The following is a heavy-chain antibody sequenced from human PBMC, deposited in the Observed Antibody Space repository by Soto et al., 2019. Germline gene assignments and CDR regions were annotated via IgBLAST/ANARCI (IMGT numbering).Heavy chain of an antibody. D-gene: IGHD3-22*01. Sequence: QVQLVQSGAEVKKPGSSVKVSCKASGGTFSSYAISWVRQAPGQGLEWMGGIIPIFGTANYAQKFQGRVTTTADESTSTAYMELSSLRSEDTAVYYCARSRYYYDSSGYYSSRAFDYWGQGTLVTVSS. CDR3: ARSRYYYDSSGYYSSRAFDY. CDR1: GGTFSSYA. V-gene: IGHV1-69*01. J-gene: IGHJ4*02. CDR2: IIPIFGTA.